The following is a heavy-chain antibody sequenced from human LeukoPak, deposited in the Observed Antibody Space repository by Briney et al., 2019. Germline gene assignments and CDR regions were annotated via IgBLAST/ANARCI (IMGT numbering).Heavy chain of an antibody. V-gene: IGHV4-61*01. J-gene: IGHJ4*02. Sequence: SETLSLTCTVSGDSIGSGTYYWSWIRQPPGKGLEWIGYIYYSGSTNYNPSLKSRTTISVDTSKNQFSLKLSSVTAADTAVYYCARGYGGNSLFDYWGQGTLVTVSS. CDR1: GDSIGSGTYY. CDR3: ARGYGGNSLFDY. D-gene: IGHD4-23*01. CDR2: IYYSGST.